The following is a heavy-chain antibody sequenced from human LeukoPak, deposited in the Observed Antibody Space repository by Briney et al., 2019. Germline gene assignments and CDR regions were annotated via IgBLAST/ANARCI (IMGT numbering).Heavy chain of an antibody. J-gene: IGHJ4*02. CDR3: ARVQLGYCSSTSCRGGLGDY. D-gene: IGHD2-2*01. V-gene: IGHV1-18*01. CDR1: GYTFTSYG. Sequence: ASVKVSCKASGYTFTSYGISWVRQAPGQGLEWMGWISAYNGNTNYAQKLQGRVTMTTDTSTSTAYMELRSLRSDDTAVYYCARVQLGYCSSTSCRGGLGDYWGQGTLVTVSS. CDR2: ISAYNGNT.